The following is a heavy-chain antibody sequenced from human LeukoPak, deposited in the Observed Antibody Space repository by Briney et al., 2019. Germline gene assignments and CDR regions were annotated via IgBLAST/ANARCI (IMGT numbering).Heavy chain of an antibody. CDR2: IIPIFGIA. Sequence: ASVKVSCKASGGTFSSYAISWVRQAPGQGLEWMGRIIPIFGIANYAQKFQSRVTITADKPTSTAYMELSSLRSEDTAVYYCARGTTTYYDILTGYYADWFDPWGQGTLVTVSS. CDR3: ARGTTTYYDILTGYYADWFDP. J-gene: IGHJ5*02. V-gene: IGHV1-69*04. CDR1: GGTFSSYA. D-gene: IGHD3-9*01.